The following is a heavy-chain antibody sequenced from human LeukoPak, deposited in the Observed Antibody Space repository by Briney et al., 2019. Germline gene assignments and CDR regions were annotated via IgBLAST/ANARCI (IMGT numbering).Heavy chain of an antibody. J-gene: IGHJ4*02. D-gene: IGHD2-2*01. CDR2: ISYDGSNK. V-gene: IGHV3-30*18. CDR1: GFTFSSYG. Sequence: GGSLRLSCAASGFTFSSYGMHWVRQAPGKGLEWVAVISYDGSNKYYAVSVKGRFTISRDNSKNTLYLQMNSLRAEDTAVYYCANVLGYCSSTSCPPGYWGQGTLVTVSS. CDR3: ANVLGYCSSTSCPPGY.